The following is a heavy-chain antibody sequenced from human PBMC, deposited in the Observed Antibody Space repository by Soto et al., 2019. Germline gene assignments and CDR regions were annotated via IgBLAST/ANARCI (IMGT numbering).Heavy chain of an antibody. V-gene: IGHV3-23*01. D-gene: IGHD4-17*01. Sequence: PGGSMRLSCAASGFTFRDYAMHWVRQAPGKGLEWVSAISGSGGSIYYADSVKGRFTISRDNSKNTLYLQMNRLRAEDTAVYYYAKDIVGHNSYCGAYNGWGQGTTALVS. CDR1: GFTFRDYA. J-gene: IGHJ6*02. CDR2: ISGSGGSI. CDR3: AKDIVGHNSYCGAYNG.